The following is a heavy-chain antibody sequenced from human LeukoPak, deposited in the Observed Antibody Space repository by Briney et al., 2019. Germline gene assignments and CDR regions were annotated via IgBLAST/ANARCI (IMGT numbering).Heavy chain of an antibody. Sequence: PGGSLRLSCAASGFTFSSYWMSWVRQAPGKGLEWVAVISYDGSNKYYADSVKGRFTIPRDNSKNTLYLQMNSLRAEDTAVYYCARAKAVAGPFDYWGQGTLVTVSS. CDR1: GFTFSSYW. D-gene: IGHD6-19*01. V-gene: IGHV3-30-3*01. CDR3: ARAKAVAGPFDY. J-gene: IGHJ4*02. CDR2: ISYDGSNK.